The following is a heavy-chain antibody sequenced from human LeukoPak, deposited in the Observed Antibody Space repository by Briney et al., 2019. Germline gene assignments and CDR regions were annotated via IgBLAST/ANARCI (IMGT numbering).Heavy chain of an antibody. CDR3: ARQRQGSFDY. CDR2: IWYDGSNK. V-gene: IGHV3-33*01. Sequence: GGSLRLSCAASGFTFSSYGMHWVRQAPGKGMEWVAVIWYDGSNKYYADSVKGRFTISRDNSKNTLYLQMSSLRAEDTAVFYCARQRQGSFDYWGQGTLVTVSS. D-gene: IGHD2-15*01. J-gene: IGHJ4*02. CDR1: GFTFSSYG.